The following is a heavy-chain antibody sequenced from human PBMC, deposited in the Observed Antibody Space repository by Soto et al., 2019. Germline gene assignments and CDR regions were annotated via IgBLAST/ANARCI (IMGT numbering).Heavy chain of an antibody. CDR2: ISGSGSST. Sequence: EVQVLDSGGGLVQPGGSLRLSCAASGFTFSNYAMNWVRQAPGKGLGWVSAISGSGSSTYYADSVKGRFTISRDNSKNTRYLRMKSLGAEDTAVYYCAKGARFCSNVVCVVMGYWGQGTLVTVSS. CDR1: GFTFSNYA. CDR3: AKGARFCSNVVCVVMGY. D-gene: IGHD2-8*01. J-gene: IGHJ4*02. V-gene: IGHV3-23*01.